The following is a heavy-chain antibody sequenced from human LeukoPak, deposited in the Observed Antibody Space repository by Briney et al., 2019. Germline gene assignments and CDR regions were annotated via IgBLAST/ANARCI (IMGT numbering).Heavy chain of an antibody. CDR1: GGSIRSSTYY. D-gene: IGHD6-19*01. Sequence: SETLSLTCTVSGGSIRSSTYYWGWIRQPPGKGLEWIGSIYYSGYTYQNPSLESRVTISVDTSKNQCSLRLSSVTAADTAVYYCARLRGATVAHNWFDPWGQGTLVTVSS. CDR2: IYYSGYT. CDR3: ARLRGATVAHNWFDP. J-gene: IGHJ5*02. V-gene: IGHV4-39*07.